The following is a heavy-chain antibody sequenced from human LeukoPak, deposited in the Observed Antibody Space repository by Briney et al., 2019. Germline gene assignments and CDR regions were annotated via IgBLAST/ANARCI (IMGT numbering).Heavy chain of an antibody. CDR1: GGSFSGYY. CDR2: INHSGST. CDR3: ARGIKAWGTRGSYFDY. V-gene: IGHV4-34*01. Sequence: PSETLSLTCAVYGGSFSGYYWSWIRQPPGKGLEWIGEINHSGSTNNNPSLKSRVTISVDTSKNQFSLKLSSVTAADTAVYYCARGIKAWGTRGSYFDYWGQGTLVTVSS. J-gene: IGHJ4*02. D-gene: IGHD3-16*01.